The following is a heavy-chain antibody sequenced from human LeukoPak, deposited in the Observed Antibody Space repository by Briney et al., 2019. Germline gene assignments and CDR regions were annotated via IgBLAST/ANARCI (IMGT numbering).Heavy chain of an antibody. Sequence: ASVTVSCKASVYTFTSCDINWVRQATGQGLEWMGWMNPNSGNTGYAQKFQGRVTMTRNTSISTAYMELSSLRSEEPAAYYCARVLTRRWFDPWGQGTLVTVSS. CDR1: VYTFTSCD. J-gene: IGHJ5*02. CDR3: ARVLTRRWFDP. D-gene: IGHD2-8*01. CDR2: MNPNSGNT. V-gene: IGHV1-8*01.